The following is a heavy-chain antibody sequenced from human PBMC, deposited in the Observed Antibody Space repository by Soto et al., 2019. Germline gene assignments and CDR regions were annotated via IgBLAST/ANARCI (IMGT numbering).Heavy chain of an antibody. CDR2: ISSSSSYI. CDR1: GFTFSSYS. D-gene: IGHD3-10*01. V-gene: IGHV3-21*01. CDR3: ASIIASGSKEGQGEHHRVDY. Sequence: GGSLRLSCAASGFTFSSYSMNWVRQAPGKGLEWVSSISSSSSYIYYADSVKGRFTISRDNAKNSLYLQMNSLRAEDTAVYYCASIIASGSKEGQGEHHRVDYWGQGTLVTVSS. J-gene: IGHJ4*02.